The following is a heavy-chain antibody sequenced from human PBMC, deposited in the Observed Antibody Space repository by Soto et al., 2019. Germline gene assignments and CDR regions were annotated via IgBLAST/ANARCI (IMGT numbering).Heavy chain of an antibody. D-gene: IGHD6-19*01. V-gene: IGHV4-38-2*01. CDR3: ARVERSGWTPYFFDS. J-gene: IGHJ4*02. CDR2: IYHSGST. Sequence: SETLSLTCAVSGSSFTGGHYWGWIRQPPGKGLEWIGTIYHSGSTFYNPSLKSRLTISVETSKNQFSLKLRSVTAADTALYYCARVERSGWTPYFFDSWGQGTLVTVSS. CDR1: GSSFTGGHY.